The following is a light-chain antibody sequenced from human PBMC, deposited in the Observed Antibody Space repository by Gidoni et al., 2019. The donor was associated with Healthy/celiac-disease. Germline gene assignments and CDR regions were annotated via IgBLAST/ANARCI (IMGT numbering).Light chain of an antibody. V-gene: IGKV3-20*01. CDR2: GAS. CDR1: PSVSSSY. Sequence: EIVLTQSPGTLSLSPGERATLSCRASPSVSSSYLAWYQQKPGQAPRLLIYGASSRATGIPDRCSGSGSGTDVTLSISRLEPEDFAVYYCQQYGSSPGFTFGPGTKVDIK. CDR3: QQYGSSPGFT. J-gene: IGKJ3*01.